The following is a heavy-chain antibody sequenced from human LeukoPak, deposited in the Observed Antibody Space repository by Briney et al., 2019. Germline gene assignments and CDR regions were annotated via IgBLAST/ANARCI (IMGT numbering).Heavy chain of an antibody. Sequence: NPSETLSLTCTVSGGSISSGSYYWSWIRQPAGRGLEWIGRIYTTGSTNYNPSLKSRVTISVDTSKNLFSLKLSSVTAADTAVYHCARAGVESSSSYYYHYMDVWGKGTTVTVSS. CDR1: GGSISSGSYY. CDR2: IYTTGST. V-gene: IGHV4-61*02. J-gene: IGHJ6*03. CDR3: ARAGVESSSSYYYHYMDV. D-gene: IGHD6-13*01.